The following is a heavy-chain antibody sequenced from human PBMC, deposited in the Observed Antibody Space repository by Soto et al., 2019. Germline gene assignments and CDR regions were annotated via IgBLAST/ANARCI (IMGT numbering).Heavy chain of an antibody. J-gene: IGHJ6*02. CDR1: GGSISSGGYY. V-gene: IGHV4-31*03. Sequence: SETLSLTCTVSGGSISSGGYYWSWIRQHPWKGLEWIGYIYYSGSTYYNPSLKSRVTISVDTSKNQFSLKLSSVTAADTAVYYCARGGFVVVPAAIPGYYYGMDVWGQGXTVTVYS. CDR2: IYYSGST. CDR3: ARGGFVVVPAAIPGYYYGMDV. D-gene: IGHD2-2*02.